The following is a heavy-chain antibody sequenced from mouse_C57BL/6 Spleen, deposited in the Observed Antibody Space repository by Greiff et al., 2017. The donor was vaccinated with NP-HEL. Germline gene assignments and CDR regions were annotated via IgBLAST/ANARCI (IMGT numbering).Heavy chain of an antibody. CDR1: GFTFSDYY. CDR2: INYDGSST. Sequence: DVQLVESEGGLVQPGSSMKLSCTASGFTFSDYYMAWVRQVPEKGLEWVANINYDGSSTYYLDSLKSRFIISRDNAKNILYLQMSSLKSEDTATYYCARDRDWDGGNYFDYWGQGTTLTVSS. D-gene: IGHD4-1*01. CDR3: ARDRDWDGGNYFDY. V-gene: IGHV5-16*01. J-gene: IGHJ2*01.